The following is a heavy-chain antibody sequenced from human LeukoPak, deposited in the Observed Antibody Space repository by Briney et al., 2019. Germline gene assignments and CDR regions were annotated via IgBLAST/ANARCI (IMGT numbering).Heavy chain of an antibody. CDR1: GYTFTSYG. J-gene: IGHJ4*02. Sequence: GASVKVSCKASGYTFTSYGISWVRQAPGQGLEWMGWISAYNGNTNYAQKLQGRVTMTTDTSTSTAYMELRSLRSDDTAVYYCARATYYYDSSGYRTPFDYWGQGTLVTVSS. CDR3: ARATYYYDSSGYRTPFDY. D-gene: IGHD3-22*01. CDR2: ISAYNGNT. V-gene: IGHV1-18*01.